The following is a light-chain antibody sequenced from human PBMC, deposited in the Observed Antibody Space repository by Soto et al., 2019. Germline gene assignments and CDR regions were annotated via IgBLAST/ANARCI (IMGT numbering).Light chain of an antibody. V-gene: IGLV1-44*01. CDR3: AAWDDSLNGPV. Sequence: QSVLTQPPSVSGTHGQRDTISCSGSRSNIGDNTVNWYQQLPGTSPKLLVYYSNQRPSGVPDRFSGSKSGTSASLAISGLQSEDEADYYCAAWDDSLNGPVFGGGTQLTVL. J-gene: IGLJ2*01. CDR1: RSNIGDNT. CDR2: YSN.